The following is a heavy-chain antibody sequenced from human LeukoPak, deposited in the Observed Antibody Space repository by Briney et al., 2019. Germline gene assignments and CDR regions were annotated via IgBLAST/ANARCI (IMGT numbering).Heavy chain of an antibody. V-gene: IGHV3-21*01. CDR1: GFTFSSYS. CDR3: ARVVEAVARYWDVFDI. Sequence: PGGSLRLSCAASGFTFSSYSMNWVRQAPGKGLEWVSSISSTSSYIHYADSVKGRFTISRDNAKNSLYLQMNSLRAEDTAVYYCARVVEAVARYWDVFDIWGQGTMVTVSA. J-gene: IGHJ3*02. CDR2: ISSTSSYI. D-gene: IGHD6-19*01.